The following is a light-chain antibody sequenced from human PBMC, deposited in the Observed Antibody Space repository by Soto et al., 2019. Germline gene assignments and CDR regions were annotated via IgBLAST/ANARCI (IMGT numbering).Light chain of an antibody. CDR2: GAS. Sequence: EIVLTQSPCTLSFSPLERATLSCRASQSVSSSYLAWYQQKPGQAPRLLIYGASSRATGIPDRFSGSGSGTDFTLTISGLEPEDFAVYYCQHYAMSPPFTFGPGTKVDIK. CDR3: QHYAMSPPFT. J-gene: IGKJ3*01. V-gene: IGKV3-20*01. CDR1: QSVSSSY.